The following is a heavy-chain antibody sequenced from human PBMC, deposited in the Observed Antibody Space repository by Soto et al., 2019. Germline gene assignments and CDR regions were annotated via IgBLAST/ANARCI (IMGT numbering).Heavy chain of an antibody. V-gene: IGHV3-21*01. CDR1: GFTFSSYS. CDR2: ISSSSSYI. Sequence: GGSLRLSCAASGFTFSSYSMNWLRQAPGKGLEWVSSISSSSSYIYYADSVKGRFTISRDNAKNSLYLQMNSLRAEDTAVYYCARATGDGGYFDYWGQVXLVTVPS. CDR3: ARATGDGGYFDY. D-gene: IGHD7-27*01. J-gene: IGHJ4*02.